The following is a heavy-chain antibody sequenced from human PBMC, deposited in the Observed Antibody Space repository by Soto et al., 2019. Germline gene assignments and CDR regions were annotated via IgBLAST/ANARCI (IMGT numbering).Heavy chain of an antibody. CDR3: AGDVRSGSYRFDY. Sequence: SETLSLTCTVSGGSINSYYWSWIRQPPGKGLEWIGYIYNSGSTLYNPSLKSRVTISVDTSKNQFSLKLSSVTAADAAVYYCAGDVRSGSYRFDYWGRGTLVTVS. D-gene: IGHD1-26*01. CDR2: IYNSGST. V-gene: IGHV4-59*08. CDR1: GGSINSYY. J-gene: IGHJ4*02.